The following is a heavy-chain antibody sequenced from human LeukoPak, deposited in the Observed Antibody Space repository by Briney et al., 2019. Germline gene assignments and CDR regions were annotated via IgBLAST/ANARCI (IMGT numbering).Heavy chain of an antibody. V-gene: IGHV3-20*04. CDR2: TNWNGDTT. Sequence: GGSLRLSCAASGFPFQDSGLSWVRQAPGKGLEWISGTNWNGDTTVYADSVKGRFTISRDNFKRTVSLEMNSLRAEDTAVYYCAKDAQRGFDYSNSLEHWGQGSLVIVSS. CDR1: GFPFQDSG. D-gene: IGHD4-11*01. J-gene: IGHJ5*02. CDR3: AKDAQRGFDYSNSLEH.